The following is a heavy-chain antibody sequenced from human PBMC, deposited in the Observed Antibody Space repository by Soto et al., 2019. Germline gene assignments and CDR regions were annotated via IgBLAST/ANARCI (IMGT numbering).Heavy chain of an antibody. CDR3: AKGSRNSRPYYFDH. CDR2: ITGGGGDT. Sequence: EVQLLESGGGLVQPGGSLRLSCAASGFSFSSYVMSWVRQAPGQGLEWVSAITGGGGDTYTADSVKGRFTISRDNSKNTLYLQMDSLRAEDTAVYYCAKGSRNSRPYYFDHWGQGTLVTVSS. J-gene: IGHJ4*02. CDR1: GFSFSSYV. V-gene: IGHV3-23*01. D-gene: IGHD2-2*01.